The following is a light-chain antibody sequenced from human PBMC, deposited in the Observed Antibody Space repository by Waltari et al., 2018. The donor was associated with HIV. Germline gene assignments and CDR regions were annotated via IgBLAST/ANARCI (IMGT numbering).Light chain of an antibody. CDR2: GAF. Sequence: DIQMTQSPSSLSASIVDTVTITCRASQDISSSVSWFQQQPGKVPKLLVHGAFILQRGVPSRFRGSGSGTDYTLTISGLQAEDFATYFCQQYFAVPLTFGGGTRV. CDR1: QDISSS. J-gene: IGKJ4*01. CDR3: QQYFAVPLT. V-gene: IGKV1-NL1*01.